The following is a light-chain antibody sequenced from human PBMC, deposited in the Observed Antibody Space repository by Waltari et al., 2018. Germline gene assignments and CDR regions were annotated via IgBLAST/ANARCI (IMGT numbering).Light chain of an antibody. CDR3: QQYYTTPCT. Sequence: DIVLTQSPDSLALSLGERATTSCRSSQRVLSITNSNNYLAWYQQRPAQPPKLLFYWASTRVSGVPDRFDGSGSGTDFTLTISSLQAEDLAVYYCQQYYTTPCTFGQGTRLEIK. V-gene: IGKV4-1*01. CDR1: QRVLSITNSNNY. J-gene: IGKJ2*02. CDR2: WAS.